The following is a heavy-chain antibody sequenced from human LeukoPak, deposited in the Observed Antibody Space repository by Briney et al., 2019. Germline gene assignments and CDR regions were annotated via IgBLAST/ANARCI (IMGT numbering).Heavy chain of an antibody. CDR2: IRYDGSNN. CDR3: AKDQRRRSIFGVVIAQDY. CDR1: GFTFSSYG. V-gene: IGHV3-30*02. Sequence: GGSLRLSCGASGFTFSSYGMHWVRQAPGKGLEWVAFIRYDGSNNYYADSVKGRFTVSRDNSKNTLYLQLNSLSAEDTAVYYCAKDQRRRSIFGVVIAQDYWGQGTLVTVSS. D-gene: IGHD3-3*01. J-gene: IGHJ4*02.